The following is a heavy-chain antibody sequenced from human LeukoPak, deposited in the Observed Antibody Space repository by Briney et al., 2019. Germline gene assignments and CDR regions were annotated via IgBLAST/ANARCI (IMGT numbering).Heavy chain of an antibody. D-gene: IGHD3-9*01. J-gene: IGHJ4*02. CDR3: AKDGERYFDWLLSSVFDY. CDR1: GFTFSSSW. V-gene: IGHV3-7*01. Sequence: PGGSLRLSCAASGFTFSSSWMIWVRQAPGKGLEWLANIGGDGRRKFYEDSVEGRFTISRDNAESSLYLQMNNLRVEDTAVYYGAKDGERYFDWLLSSVFDYWGQGTLVTVSS. CDR2: IGGDGRRK.